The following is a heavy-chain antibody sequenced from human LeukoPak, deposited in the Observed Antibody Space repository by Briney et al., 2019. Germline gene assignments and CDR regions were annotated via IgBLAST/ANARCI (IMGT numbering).Heavy chain of an antibody. CDR3: ALRRDEGGYSYVWFDP. V-gene: IGHV7-4-1*02. Sequence: ASVKVSCKASGYTFTSYSMNWVRQAPGQGLEWLGWINTNTGNPTYAQGFTGRFVFSLDTSVNTAYLQISSLKAEDTAVYYCALRRDEGGYSYVWFDPWGQGTLVTVSS. CDR2: INTNTGNP. J-gene: IGHJ5*02. CDR1: GYTFTSYS. D-gene: IGHD5-18*01.